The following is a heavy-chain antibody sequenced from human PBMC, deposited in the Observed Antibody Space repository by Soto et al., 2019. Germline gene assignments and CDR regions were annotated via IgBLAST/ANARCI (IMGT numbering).Heavy chain of an antibody. J-gene: IGHJ6*03. D-gene: IGHD3-3*01. CDR2: IKQDGSEK. CDR3: ARASYDFWSGYYNDPDYYYYYYMDV. CDR1: GLTVCSYW. Sequence: GGSLRLSCAASGLTVCSYWMSWVRQAPGKGLEWVANIKQDGSEKYYVDSVKGRFTISRDNAKNSLYLQMNSLRAEDTAVYYCARASYDFWSGYYNDPDYYYYYYMDVWGKGTTVTVSS. V-gene: IGHV3-7*01.